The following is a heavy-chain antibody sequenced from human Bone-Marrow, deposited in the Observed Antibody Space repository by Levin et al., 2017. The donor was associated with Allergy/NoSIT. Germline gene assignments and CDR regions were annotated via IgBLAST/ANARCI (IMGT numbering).Heavy chain of an antibody. V-gene: IGHV5-51*01. CDR3: ARTTEETVTDAFDI. J-gene: IGHJ3*02. CDR1: GYSFTSYW. CDR2: IYPGDSDT. Sequence: GGSLRLSCKGSGYSFTSYWIGWVRQMPGKGLEWMGIIYPGDSDTRYSPSFQGQVTISADKSISTAYLQWSSLKASDTAMYYCARTTEETVTDAFDIWGQGTMVTVSS. D-gene: IGHD1-14*01.